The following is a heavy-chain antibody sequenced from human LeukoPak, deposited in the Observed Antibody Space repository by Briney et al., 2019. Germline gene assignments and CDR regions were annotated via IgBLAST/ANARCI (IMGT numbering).Heavy chain of an antibody. CDR2: ISSSGSGI. Sequence: AGGSLRLSCAASGFTFSSYEMNWVRQAPGKGLEWVSYISSSGSGIYYADSVKGRFTVSRDNAKNSLYLQMNSQRAEDTGVYYCARDRNIAVAAGGYWGQGTLVTVSS. CDR1: GFTFSSYE. V-gene: IGHV3-48*03. CDR3: ARDRNIAVAAGGY. D-gene: IGHD6-19*01. J-gene: IGHJ4*02.